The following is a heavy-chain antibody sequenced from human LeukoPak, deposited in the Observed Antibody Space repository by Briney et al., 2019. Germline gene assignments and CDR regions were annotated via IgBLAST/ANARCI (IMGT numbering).Heavy chain of an antibody. CDR1: GFTFSSYW. D-gene: IGHD5-18*01. J-gene: IGHJ4*02. CDR2: IKHDGSVQ. Sequence: GGSLRLSCAASGFTFSSYWMSWVRQAPGKGLEWVANIKHDGSVQYCVDSVKGRFTISRDNAKNSLYLQMSSLRAEDTAVYYCAKDSRYGYRWDYDYWGQGTLVTVSS. CDR3: AKDSRYGYRWDYDY. V-gene: IGHV3-7*03.